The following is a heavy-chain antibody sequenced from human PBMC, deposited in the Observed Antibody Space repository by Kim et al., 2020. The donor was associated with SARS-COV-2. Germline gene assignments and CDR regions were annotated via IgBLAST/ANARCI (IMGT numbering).Heavy chain of an antibody. CDR3: AKNVGGNGGSSYYYDS. V-gene: IGHV3-30*02. D-gene: IGHD2-8*01. Sequence: EFGKGRYTSTRDNSKNTLYLRMNSLRPNDTAVYYCAKNVGGNGGSSYYYDSWGQGTLVTVSS. J-gene: IGHJ4*02.